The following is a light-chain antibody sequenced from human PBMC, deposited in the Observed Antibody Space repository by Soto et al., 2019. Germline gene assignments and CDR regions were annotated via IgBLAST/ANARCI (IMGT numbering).Light chain of an antibody. V-gene: IGLV1-44*01. Sequence: QSVLTQPPSASGTPGQRVTISCSGSSSNIGTYSVYWYQQLPGTAPKLLIYGNSQRPSGVPDRISASKSGTSASLAISGLQSEDEADYYCAAWDDSLNAVVFGGGTKLTVL. J-gene: IGLJ2*01. CDR2: GNS. CDR1: SSNIGTYS. CDR3: AAWDDSLNAVV.